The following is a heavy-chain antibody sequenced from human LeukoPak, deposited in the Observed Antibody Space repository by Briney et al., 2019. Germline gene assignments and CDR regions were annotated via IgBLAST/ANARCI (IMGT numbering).Heavy chain of an antibody. Sequence: SETLSLTCAVYGGSFSGYYWSWIRQPPGKGLEWIGEINHSGSTNYNPSLKSRVTISVDTSKNQFSLKLSSVTAADTAVYYCARGPRYCSGGSCYQYYYYYMDGGGKGTTVTVSS. V-gene: IGHV4-34*01. CDR1: GGSFSGYY. J-gene: IGHJ6*03. CDR2: INHSGST. D-gene: IGHD2-15*01. CDR3: ARGPRYCSGGSCYQYYYYYMDG.